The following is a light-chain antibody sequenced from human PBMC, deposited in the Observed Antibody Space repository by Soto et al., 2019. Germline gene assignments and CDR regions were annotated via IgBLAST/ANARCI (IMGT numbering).Light chain of an antibody. CDR1: NSDVGGYNY. CDR2: DVS. CDR3: CSYAGTYTHYV. Sequence: QSVLTQPRSVSGSPGQSVTISCTGTNSDVGGYNYVSWYQQHPGKAPKLLIYDVSKRPSGVPDRLSGSKSGNTASLTISGLQAEDEADYYCCSYAGTYTHYVFGTGTKVTVL. J-gene: IGLJ1*01. V-gene: IGLV2-11*01.